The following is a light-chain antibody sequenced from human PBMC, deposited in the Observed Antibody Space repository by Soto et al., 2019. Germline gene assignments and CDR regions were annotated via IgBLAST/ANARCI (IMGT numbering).Light chain of an antibody. J-gene: IGKJ5*01. Sequence: DVVITQSPLSLPITLGQPASISCRSNQSLVHSDGIAYFSWFQQRPGRSPRRLIYKVSNRDSGVPARFSGSGSGTDFALKISRVEAEDVGVYYCMQGKHWPITFGQGTRLEIK. CDR3: MQGKHWPIT. CDR1: QSLVHSDGIAY. CDR2: KVS. V-gene: IGKV2-30*02.